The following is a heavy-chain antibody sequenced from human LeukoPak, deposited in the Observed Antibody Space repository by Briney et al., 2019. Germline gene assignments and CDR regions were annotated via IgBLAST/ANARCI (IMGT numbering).Heavy chain of an antibody. Sequence: SETLSLTCAVSGGSISSGGYSWSWIRQPPGKGLEWIGYIYHSGSTYYNPSLKSRVTISVDRSKNQFSLKLSSVTAADTAVYYCVRGYNGAFDIWGQGTMVTVSS. CDR2: IYHSGST. CDR1: GGSISSGGYS. V-gene: IGHV4-30-2*01. CDR3: VRGYNGAFDI. D-gene: IGHD5-18*01. J-gene: IGHJ3*02.